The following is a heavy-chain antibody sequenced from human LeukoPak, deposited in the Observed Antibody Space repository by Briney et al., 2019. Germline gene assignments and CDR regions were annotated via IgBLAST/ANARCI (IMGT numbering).Heavy chain of an antibody. Sequence: PGGSLRLSCAASGFTFSNAWMSWVRQAPGKGLEWVGRIKSKTDGGTTDYAAPVKGRFTISRDDPKNTLYLQMNSLKTEDTAVYYCTTDYGSYGMDVWGQGTTVTVSS. CDR2: IKSKTDGGTT. CDR3: TTDYGSYGMDV. V-gene: IGHV3-15*01. D-gene: IGHD3-10*01. CDR1: GFTFSNAW. J-gene: IGHJ6*02.